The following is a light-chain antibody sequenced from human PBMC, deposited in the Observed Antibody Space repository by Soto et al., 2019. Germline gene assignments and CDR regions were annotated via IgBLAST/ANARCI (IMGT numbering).Light chain of an antibody. CDR1: SSDVGGYNY. CDR2: EVS. V-gene: IGLV2-8*01. Sequence: QSALTQPPSASGSPGQSVTISCIGTSSDVGGYNYVSWYQQHPGKAPKLMIYEVSKRPSGVPDRFSGSKSGNTASLTVSGLQAEDEADYYCSSYAGSNWVFGGGTQLTVL. CDR3: SSYAGSNWV. J-gene: IGLJ3*02.